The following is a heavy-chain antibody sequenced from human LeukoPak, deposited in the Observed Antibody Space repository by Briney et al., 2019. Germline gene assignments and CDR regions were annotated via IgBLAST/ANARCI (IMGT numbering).Heavy chain of an antibody. D-gene: IGHD3-10*01. J-gene: IGHJ6*03. Sequence: GASVKVSCKASGYTFTSYYMHWVRQAPGQGLEWMGIINPSGGSTSYAQKFQGRVTMTRDTSISIANMELSSLRSDDTAVYYCARSGFGSGTVYFYMDVWGRGTTVTVSS. V-gene: IGHV1-46*01. CDR1: GYTFTSYY. CDR3: ARSGFGSGTVYFYMDV. CDR2: INPSGGST.